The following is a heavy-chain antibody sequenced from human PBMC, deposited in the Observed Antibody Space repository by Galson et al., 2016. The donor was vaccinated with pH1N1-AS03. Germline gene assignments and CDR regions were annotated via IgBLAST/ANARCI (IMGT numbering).Heavy chain of an antibody. V-gene: IGHV3-9*01. Sequence: SLRLSCAVSGFSLDLYAMHWVRQIPGKGLEWVSGFSLDSDWIGYADSVKGRFTVSRDKDKNSLYLEMNNLRTEDTALYYCTKDLVPGGADVWGQGATVIVSS. J-gene: IGHJ6*02. CDR3: TKDLVPGGADV. CDR1: GFSLDLYA. CDR2: FSLDSDWI. D-gene: IGHD3-16*01.